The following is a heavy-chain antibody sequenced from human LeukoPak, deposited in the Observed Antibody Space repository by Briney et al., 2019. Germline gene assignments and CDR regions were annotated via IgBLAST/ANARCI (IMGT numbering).Heavy chain of an antibody. J-gene: IGHJ5*02. D-gene: IGHD2-15*01. V-gene: IGHV4-38-2*02. CDR3: ASYCSGGSCPA. CDR2: IYHSGST. CDR1: GYSISSGYY. Sequence: SETLSLTCTVSGYSISSGYYWGWIRQPPGKGLEWIGSIYHSGSTYYNPSLKSRVTISVDTSKNQFSLKLSSVTAADTAVYYYASYCSGGSCPAWGQGTLVTVSS.